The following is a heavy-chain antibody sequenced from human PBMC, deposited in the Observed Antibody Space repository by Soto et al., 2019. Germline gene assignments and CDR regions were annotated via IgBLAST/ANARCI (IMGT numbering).Heavy chain of an antibody. V-gene: IGHV1-46*03. CDR3: ARASVSGRRFDY. CDR1: GYTLSNYY. J-gene: IGHJ4*02. D-gene: IGHD6-19*01. Sequence: ASVKVSCKASGYTLSNYYMHWVRQAPGQGLEWMGIIKTSDGSTTYAQRFQGRVTMTRDTSTSTVYMELSSLTSEDTAIYYCARASVSGRRFDYWGEGTLVTVSS. CDR2: IKTSDGST.